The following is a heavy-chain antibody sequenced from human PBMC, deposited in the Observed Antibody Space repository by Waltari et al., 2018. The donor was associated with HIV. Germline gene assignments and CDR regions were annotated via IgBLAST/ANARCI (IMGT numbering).Heavy chain of an antibody. J-gene: IGHJ4*02. CDR2: IKVDGGEK. Sequence: EVQLVESGGGLVQPGGSLRLSCAASGVPFSAYWMTWVREAPEKGRGGLDNIKVDGGEKHYVDSVRGRFTISRDNAKNSLYLQMNSLRVEDTAVYYCATIKWLDSYALDYWGLGTLVTVSS. V-gene: IGHV3-7*01. CDR3: ATIKWLDSYALDY. CDR1: GVPFSAYW. D-gene: IGHD6-19*01.